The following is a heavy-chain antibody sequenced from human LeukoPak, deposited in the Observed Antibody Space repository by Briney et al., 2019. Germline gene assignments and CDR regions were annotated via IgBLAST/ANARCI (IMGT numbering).Heavy chain of an antibody. Sequence: SETLSLTCTVSGGSISSSNYYWGWISQPPGKGLEWIGSIYYSGGTYYNPSLKSRVTISVDTSKNQFSLKLSSVTAADTAVYYCARRSSSPHILTDYWGQGTLVTVSS. D-gene: IGHD6-6*01. V-gene: IGHV4-39*01. CDR1: GGSISSSNYY. J-gene: IGHJ4*02. CDR3: ARRSSSPHILTDY. CDR2: IYYSGGT.